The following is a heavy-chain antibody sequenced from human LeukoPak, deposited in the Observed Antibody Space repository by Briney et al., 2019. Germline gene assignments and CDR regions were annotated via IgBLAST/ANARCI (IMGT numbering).Heavy chain of an antibody. Sequence: RGSLRLSCPASAFTSTNFFMHWVRQAPGKCLEWVASIASDGSHTFYVESVKGRFTIYRDNSKKTMYLQMNSLRAEDTAVYFCARERQDTIVHSGAFDSWGQGTMVSVSS. J-gene: IGHJ3*02. CDR2: IASDGSHT. D-gene: IGHD3-10*01. CDR3: ARERQDTIVHSGAFDS. CDR1: AFTSTNFF. V-gene: IGHV3-30-3*01.